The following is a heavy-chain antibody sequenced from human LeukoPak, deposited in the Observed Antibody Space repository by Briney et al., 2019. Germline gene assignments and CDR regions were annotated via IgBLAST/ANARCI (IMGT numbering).Heavy chain of an antibody. Sequence: GASVKVSCKASGYTFTGYYMHWVRQPPGQGLEWMGWINPNSGGTNYAQKFQGRVTMTRDTSISTAYMELSRLRSDDTAVYYCARDHHRYSSSWYGNYWGQGTLVTVSS. J-gene: IGHJ4*02. CDR1: GYTFTGYY. CDR2: INPNSGGT. V-gene: IGHV1-2*02. D-gene: IGHD6-13*01. CDR3: ARDHHRYSSSWYGNY.